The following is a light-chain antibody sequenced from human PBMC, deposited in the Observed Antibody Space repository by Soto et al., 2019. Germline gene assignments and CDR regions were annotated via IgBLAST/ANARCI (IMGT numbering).Light chain of an antibody. CDR1: QIISTY. CDR3: QQTYNIPIT. V-gene: IGKV1-39*01. J-gene: IGKJ5*01. Sequence: DIQMTQSPSSLSASVGDRVTITCRASQIISTYLNWFQQTPGKAPKLLIYSASSLLSGVPSRFSGSGSGTDFTLTISSLQPEDSATYYCQQTYNIPITFGQGTRLEIK. CDR2: SAS.